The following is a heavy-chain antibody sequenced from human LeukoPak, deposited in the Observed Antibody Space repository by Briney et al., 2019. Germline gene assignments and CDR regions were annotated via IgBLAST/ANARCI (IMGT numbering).Heavy chain of an antibody. CDR3: ARREGDQLDAFDI. Sequence: GASVKVSCKASGGTFSSYAISWVRQAPGQGLKWMGRIIPILGIANYAQKFQGRVTITADKSTSTAYMELSSLRSEDTAVYYCARREGDQLDAFDIWGQGTMVTVSS. CDR2: IIPILGIA. CDR1: GGTFSSYA. D-gene: IGHD1-26*01. V-gene: IGHV1-69*04. J-gene: IGHJ3*02.